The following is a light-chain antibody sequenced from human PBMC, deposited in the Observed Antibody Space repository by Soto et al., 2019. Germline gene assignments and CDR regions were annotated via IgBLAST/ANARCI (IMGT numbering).Light chain of an antibody. Sequence: DIQMTQSPSSLSASVGDRVTITCRASQGISNYLAWYQQKPGKVPMLLIYAASTLQSGVPSRFSGSGSATDFTLTISSLQPEDVAPYYCQKYNRALFNFGPGTKVDIK. CDR1: QGISNY. CDR2: AAS. CDR3: QKYNRALFN. V-gene: IGKV1-27*01. J-gene: IGKJ3*01.